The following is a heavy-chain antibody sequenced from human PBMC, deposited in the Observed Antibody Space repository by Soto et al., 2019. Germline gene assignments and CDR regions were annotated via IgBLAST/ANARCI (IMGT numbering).Heavy chain of an antibody. V-gene: IGHV3-23*01. Sequence: PGGSLRLSCAASGFTFSSYAMSWVRQAPGKGLEWVSAISGSGGSTYYADSAKGRFTISRDNSKNTLYLQMNSLRAEDTAVYYCAKQRIKDYEQFDYWGQGTLVTVSS. CDR3: AKQRIKDYEQFDY. CDR1: GFTFSSYA. J-gene: IGHJ4*02. D-gene: IGHD3-16*01. CDR2: ISGSGGST.